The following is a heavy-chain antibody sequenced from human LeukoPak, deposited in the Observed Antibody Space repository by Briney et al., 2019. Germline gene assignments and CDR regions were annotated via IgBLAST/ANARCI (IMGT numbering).Heavy chain of an antibody. CDR1: GFTISSYS. CDR2: ISSSSSDI. CDR3: ARDSHFRGRHFDY. Sequence: GGSLRLSCAASGFTISSYSMNWVRQAPGKGLEWVSSISSSSSDIYYADSVKGRFTISRDNAKNSLYLQMNSLRAEDTAVYYCARDSHFRGRHFDYWGQGTLVTVSS. V-gene: IGHV3-21*01. J-gene: IGHJ4*02.